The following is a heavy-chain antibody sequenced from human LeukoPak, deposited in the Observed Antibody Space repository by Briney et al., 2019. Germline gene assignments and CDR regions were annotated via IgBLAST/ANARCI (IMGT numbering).Heavy chain of an antibody. Sequence: GGSLRLSCAASGFPFSSYSMNWVRQAPGRGLEWVSYISISSSTIYYADSVKGRFTISRDNAKNSLYLQMNSLRAEDTAVYYCAKGDSSGSYDYWGQGTLVTVSS. D-gene: IGHD1-26*01. J-gene: IGHJ4*02. V-gene: IGHV3-48*01. CDR1: GFPFSSYS. CDR2: ISISSSTI. CDR3: AKGDSSGSYDY.